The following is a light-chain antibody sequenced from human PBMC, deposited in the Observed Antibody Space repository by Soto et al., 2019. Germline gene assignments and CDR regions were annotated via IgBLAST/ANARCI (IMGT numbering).Light chain of an antibody. V-gene: IGKV1-27*01. Sequence: DIQMTQSPSSLFASVGDRVTITCRASQGISNYLAWYQQKPGKVPKLLIYAASTLQSGVPSRFSGSESGTDFTLTISTLQPEDVATYYCQKYDSAPWTFGQGTKVEIK. CDR1: QGISNY. CDR3: QKYDSAPWT. J-gene: IGKJ1*01. CDR2: AAS.